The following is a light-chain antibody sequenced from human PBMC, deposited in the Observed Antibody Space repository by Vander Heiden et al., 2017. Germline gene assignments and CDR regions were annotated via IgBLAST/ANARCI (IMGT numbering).Light chain of an antibody. CDR1: SSDVGGYNL. Sequence: ALAQPSSLSGSPAQSITISVTGTSSDVGGYNLVSCFQQHPDRAPKLIIYEFTKRPSGVSGRFSASKSGNTASLTISGLQAEDEADYYCCSYAGGIPYVFGTGTTVTV. CDR3: CSYAGGIPYV. J-gene: IGLJ1*01. CDR2: EFT. V-gene: IGLV2-23*02.